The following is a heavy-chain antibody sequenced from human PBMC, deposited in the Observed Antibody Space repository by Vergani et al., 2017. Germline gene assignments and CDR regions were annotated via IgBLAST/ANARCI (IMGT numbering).Heavy chain of an antibody. Sequence: EVQLLQSGGGVIQPGGSVRLSCAASGFTFSACPMTWVRQAPGKGLEWVSAISARYPSTYYADSVKGRFTISRDNSKNMLYLQMNSLRAEDTAVYYCARDRVDIVATTTYYYYYYGMDVWGQXP. J-gene: IGHJ6*02. D-gene: IGHD5-12*01. CDR1: GFTFSACP. CDR2: ISARYPST. V-gene: IGHV3-23*01. CDR3: ARDRVDIVATTTYYYYYYGMDV.